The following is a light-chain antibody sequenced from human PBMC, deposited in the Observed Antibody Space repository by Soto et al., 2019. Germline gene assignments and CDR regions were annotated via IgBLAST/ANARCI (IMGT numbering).Light chain of an antibody. CDR3: SSYISGSTPYV. CDR1: SGDIGGYNF. CDR2: EVS. Sequence: QSALTQPASVSGSPGQSVTISCTGTSGDIGGYNFVSWYQQYPGKAPKLIIYEVSDRPSGVSTRFSGSKSGNTASLTISRLQAEDEADYYCSSYISGSTPYVFGTGTKLTVL. J-gene: IGLJ1*01. V-gene: IGLV2-14*03.